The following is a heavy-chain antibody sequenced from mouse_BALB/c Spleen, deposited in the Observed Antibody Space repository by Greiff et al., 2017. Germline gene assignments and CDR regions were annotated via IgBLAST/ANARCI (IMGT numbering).Heavy chain of an antibody. CDR1: GFTFSSYG. J-gene: IGHJ3*01. CDR2: INSNGGST. Sequence: EVMLVESGGGLVQPGGSLKLSCAASGFTFSSYGMSWVRQTPDKRLELVATINSNGGSTYYPDSVKGRFTISRDNAKNTLYLQMSSLKSEDTAMYYCARVGGYSWFAYWGQGTLVTVSA. D-gene: IGHD2-3*01. CDR3: ARVGGYSWFAY. V-gene: IGHV5-6-3*01.